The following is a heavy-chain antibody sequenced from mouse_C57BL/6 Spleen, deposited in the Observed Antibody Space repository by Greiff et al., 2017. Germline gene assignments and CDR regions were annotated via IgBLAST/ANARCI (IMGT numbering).Heavy chain of an antibody. J-gene: IGHJ3*01. V-gene: IGHV1-26*01. CDR3: ARSIYDGYYGGFAY. D-gene: IGHD2-3*01. Sequence: EVKLQQSGPELVKPGASVKISCKASGYTFTDYYMNWVKQSHGKSLEWIGDINPNNGGTSYNQKFKGKATLTVDKSSSTAYMELRSLTSEDSAVYYCARSIYDGYYGGFAYWGQGTLVTVSA. CDR1: GYTFTDYY. CDR2: INPNNGGT.